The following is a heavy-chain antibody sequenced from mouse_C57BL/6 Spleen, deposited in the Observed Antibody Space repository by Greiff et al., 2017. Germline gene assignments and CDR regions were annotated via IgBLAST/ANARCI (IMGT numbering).Heavy chain of an antibody. J-gene: IGHJ2*01. D-gene: IGHD3-2*02. Sequence: QVQLQQPGTELAKPGASVKLSCKASGYTFTSYWMHWVKQRHGQGLEWIGNINPSNGGTTYNEKFKSKATLPVDKSSSTAYLQLSSLTSEDSAVYYCARYEAKTAQALFDYWGQGTTLTVSS. CDR2: INPSNGGT. CDR3: ARYEAKTAQALFDY. CDR1: GYTFTSYW. V-gene: IGHV1-53*01.